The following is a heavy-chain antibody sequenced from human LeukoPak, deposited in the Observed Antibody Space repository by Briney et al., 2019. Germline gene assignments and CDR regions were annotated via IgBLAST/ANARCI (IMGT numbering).Heavy chain of an antibody. J-gene: IGHJ6*03. CDR2: ISSSGSTI. D-gene: IGHD2-15*01. CDR3: XXXXXXXXXGGSCSRGGTPMDV. V-gene: IGHV3-48*03. Sequence: PGGSLRLSCAATGFSVSSYEMNWVRQAPGKGLEWVSYISSSGSTIYYADSVKGRFTISRDNAKNTLYLQMNSLRAADTALYYCXXXXXXXXXGGSCSRGGTPMDVWGKGTTVTISS. CDR1: GFSVSSYE.